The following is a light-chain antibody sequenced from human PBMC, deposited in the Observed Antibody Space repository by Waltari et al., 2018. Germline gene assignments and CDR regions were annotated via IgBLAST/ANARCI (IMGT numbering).Light chain of an antibody. CDR3: CSYAGSYTWV. CDR2: DDN. Sequence: QSALTQPASVSGSPGQSITISCTGTSSDDGNHKLVSWYQQYPGKAPKVMIYDDNRRPSVVSGRFSGSKPGNTASLTISRVQAEDEAYYYCCSYAGSYTWVFGGGTKLTVL. V-gene: IGLV2-23*01. J-gene: IGLJ3*02. CDR1: SSDDGNHKL.